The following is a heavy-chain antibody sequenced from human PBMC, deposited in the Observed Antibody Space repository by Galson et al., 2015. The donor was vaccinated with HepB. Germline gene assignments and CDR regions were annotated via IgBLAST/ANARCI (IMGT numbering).Heavy chain of an antibody. J-gene: IGHJ4*02. CDR3: AKVDRGGWGDYEGYYFDY. Sequence: SLRLSCAASGFTFDDYAMHWVRQAPGKGLEWVSGISWNSGSIGYADSVKGRFTISRDNAKNSLYLQMNSLRAEDTALYYCAKVDRGGWGDYEGYYFDYWGQGTLVTVSS. D-gene: IGHD4-17*01. V-gene: IGHV3-9*01. CDR2: ISWNSGSI. CDR1: GFTFDDYA.